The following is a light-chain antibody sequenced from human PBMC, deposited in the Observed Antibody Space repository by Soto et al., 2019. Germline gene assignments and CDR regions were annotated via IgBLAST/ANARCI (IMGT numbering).Light chain of an antibody. CDR1: QSVSVN. CDR2: GAS. V-gene: IGKV3-15*01. Sequence: EIVMTQSPATLSASPGERATLSCRASQSVSVNLAWYQQNPGQAPRLLIYGASTRATGIPARFSGSGSGTEFTLTISSVQSEDFAVYYCQHYNNWPPWTFGQGTKVEIK. CDR3: QHYNNWPPWT. J-gene: IGKJ1*01.